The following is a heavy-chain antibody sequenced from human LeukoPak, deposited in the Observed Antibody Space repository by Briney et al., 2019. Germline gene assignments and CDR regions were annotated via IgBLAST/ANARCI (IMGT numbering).Heavy chain of an antibody. CDR2: IYYSGST. V-gene: IGHV4-59*01. Sequence: TASETLSLTCTVSGGSISNYYWSWIRQPPGKGLEWIGNIYYSGSTNYNPSLKSRVTISVDTSKNQFSLRLNSVTAADTAVYYCARPYSSGWRGAFDIWGQGTMVTVSS. CDR3: ARPYSSGWRGAFDI. J-gene: IGHJ3*02. D-gene: IGHD6-25*01. CDR1: GGSISNYY.